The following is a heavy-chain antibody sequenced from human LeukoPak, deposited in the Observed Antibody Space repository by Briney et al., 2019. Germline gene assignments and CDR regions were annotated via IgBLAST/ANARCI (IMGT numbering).Heavy chain of an antibody. J-gene: IGHJ4*02. Sequence: KPSETLSLTFTVSGGSISSYYWGWIRQPPGKGLEWIGSIYYSGSTYYNPSLKSRVTRSVDSSKNQFSLKLSSVTAADTAVYYCAREEKEWELQYDYWGQGTLVTVSS. V-gene: IGHV4-39*07. D-gene: IGHD1-26*01. CDR1: GGSISSYY. CDR3: AREEKEWELQYDY. CDR2: IYYSGST.